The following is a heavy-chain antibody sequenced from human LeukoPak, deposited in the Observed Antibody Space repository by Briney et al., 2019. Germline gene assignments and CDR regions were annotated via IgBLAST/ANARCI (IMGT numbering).Heavy chain of an antibody. J-gene: IGHJ4*02. CDR3: AKDLSLVEVDTAMAPSDY. CDR1: GFTFSSYG. D-gene: IGHD5-18*01. Sequence: PGRSLRLSCAASGFTFSSYGMHWVRQAPGKGLEWVAVIWYDGSNKYYADSVKGRFTISRDNSKNTLYLQMNSLRAEDTAVYYCAKDLSLVEVDTAMAPSDYWGQGTLVTVSS. V-gene: IGHV3-33*06. CDR2: IWYDGSNK.